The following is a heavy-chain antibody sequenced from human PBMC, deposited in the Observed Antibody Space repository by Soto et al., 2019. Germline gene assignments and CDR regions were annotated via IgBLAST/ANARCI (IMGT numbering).Heavy chain of an antibody. CDR3: AGDRSNSPDYFYY. D-gene: IGHD6-13*01. V-gene: IGHV4-30-4*01. Sequence: TLSRPWNLSGASINSDDYDWSWIRQPPGKGLEWIGHIYYSGRTNYNPSLESRLTISLDTSKNQFSLKIGSVSAADTAVYFCAGDRSNSPDYFYYWGRGTLVTVSA. CDR1: GASINSDDYD. J-gene: IGHJ4*01. CDR2: IYYSGRT.